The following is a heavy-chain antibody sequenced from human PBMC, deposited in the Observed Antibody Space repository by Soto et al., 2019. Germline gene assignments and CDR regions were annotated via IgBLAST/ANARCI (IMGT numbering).Heavy chain of an antibody. CDR3: ARAWSGYYSSSFYYFAY. Sequence: SETLCLTCAVSGGSIGSSSWWSWVRQPPGKGLEWIGEIYHSGSTNYNPSLKSRVTISVDKSKNQFSLKLSSVTAADTAVYYCARAWSGYYSSSFYYFAYWGQGTLVTVSS. CDR2: IYHSGST. D-gene: IGHD3-3*01. CDR1: GGSIGSSSW. J-gene: IGHJ4*02. V-gene: IGHV4-4*02.